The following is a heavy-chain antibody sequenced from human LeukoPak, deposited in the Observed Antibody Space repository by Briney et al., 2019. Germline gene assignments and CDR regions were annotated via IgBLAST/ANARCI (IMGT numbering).Heavy chain of an antibody. D-gene: IGHD6-13*01. V-gene: IGHV4-59*08. CDR1: GGSISSYY. CDR2: IYYSGST. J-gene: IGHJ6*02. Sequence: SETLSLTCTVSGGSISSYYWSWIRQPPGKGLEWIGYIYYSGSTNYNPSLKSRVTISVDTSKNQFSLKLSSETAADTAVYYCARHNIAAAANYGMDVWGQGTTITVSS. CDR3: ARHNIAAAANYGMDV.